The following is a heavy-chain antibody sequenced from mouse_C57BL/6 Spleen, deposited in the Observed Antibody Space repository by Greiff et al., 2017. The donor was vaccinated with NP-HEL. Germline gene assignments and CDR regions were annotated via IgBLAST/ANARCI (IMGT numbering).Heavy chain of an antibody. CDR1: GYAFSSYW. CDR2: MYPGDGDT. CDR3: ARRREDYDFDY. V-gene: IGHV1-80*01. D-gene: IGHD1-1*02. Sequence: QVQLQQSGAELVKPGASVKISCKASGYAFSSYWMNWVQQSPGKGLEWIGQMYPGDGDTKYNGKFKGKATLTADNSSSTTYMPLRSLTSEDSAVYFCARRREDYDFDYWGQGTTLTVSS. J-gene: IGHJ2*01.